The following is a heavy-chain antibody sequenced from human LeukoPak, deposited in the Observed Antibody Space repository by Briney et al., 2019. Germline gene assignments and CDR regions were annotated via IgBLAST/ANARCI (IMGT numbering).Heavy chain of an antibody. CDR3: ATRGGYPNYYYYYYGMDV. CDR1: GYTLTELS. D-gene: IGHD3-16*02. J-gene: IGHJ6*02. CDR2: FDPEDGET. Sequence: PGASVKVSCKVSGYTLTELSMHWVRQAPGKGLEWMGGFDPEDGETIYAQKFQGRVTMTEDKSTDTAYMELSSLRSEDTAVYYCATRGGYPNYYYYYYGMDVWGQGTTVTVSS. V-gene: IGHV1-24*01.